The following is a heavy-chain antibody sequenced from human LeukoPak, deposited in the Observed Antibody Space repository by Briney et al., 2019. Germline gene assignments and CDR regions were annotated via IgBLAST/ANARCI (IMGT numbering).Heavy chain of an antibody. D-gene: IGHD2-2*01. J-gene: IGHJ3*02. V-gene: IGHV4-59*01. CDR2: IYYSGTT. Sequence: SETLSLTCTVSGGSMSNYYWSWIRQPPGKGLEWIGYIYYSGTTNYNPSLKSRVTISIDTSKNQFSLKLSSVTAADTAVYYCARVRRSYALPDAFDIWGQGTMVTVSS. CDR1: GGSMSNYY. CDR3: ARVRRSYALPDAFDI.